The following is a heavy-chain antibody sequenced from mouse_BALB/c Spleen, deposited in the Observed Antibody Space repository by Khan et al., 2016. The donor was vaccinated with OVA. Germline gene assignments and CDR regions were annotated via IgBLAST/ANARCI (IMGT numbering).Heavy chain of an antibody. Sequence: EVQLQESGPGLVKPSQSLSLTCSVTGYSITSGYFWNWIRQFPGNKLEWMGYIRYDGNSNYNPSLKNRISITRDTSKNQFFLKLNSVTPEDTATXYDARGGSSGPAWFAYWGQGTLVTVSA. CDR3: ARGGSSGPAWFAY. CDR1: GYSITSGYF. V-gene: IGHV3-6*02. CDR2: IRYDGNS. J-gene: IGHJ3*01. D-gene: IGHD3-1*01.